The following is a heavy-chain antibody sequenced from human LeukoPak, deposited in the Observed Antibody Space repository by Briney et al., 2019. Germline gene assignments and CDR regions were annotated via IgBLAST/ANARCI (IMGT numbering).Heavy chain of an antibody. CDR1: GASISSYY. J-gene: IGHJ4*02. V-gene: IGHV4-34*01. CDR3: ARVGVRGVNY. D-gene: IGHD3-10*01. Sequence: PSETLSLTCTVSGASISSYYWSWIRQPPGKGLEWIGEINHSGSTNYNPSLKSRVTISVDTSKNQFSLKLSSVTAADTAVYYCARVGVRGVNYWGQGTLVTVSS. CDR2: INHSGST.